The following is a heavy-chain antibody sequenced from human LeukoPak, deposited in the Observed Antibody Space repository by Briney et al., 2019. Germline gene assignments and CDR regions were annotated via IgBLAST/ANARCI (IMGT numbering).Heavy chain of an antibody. V-gene: IGHV3-49*04. CDR3: IMAPHRYSSRTTCPLDY. D-gene: IGHD3-16*02. CDR2: IRSKNFGGYT. J-gene: IGHJ4*02. Sequence: GGSLRLSCTTSGFTFGDYAMSWVRQAPGKGLEWVSFIRSKNFGGYTEYAASVQGRFSISRAESKRIAQLKMHRLKTEATADYYCIMAPHRYSSRTTCPLDYWGQGCQVSVSS. CDR1: GFTFGDYA.